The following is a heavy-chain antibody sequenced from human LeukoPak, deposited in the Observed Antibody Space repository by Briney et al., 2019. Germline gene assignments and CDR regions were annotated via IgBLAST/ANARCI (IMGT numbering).Heavy chain of an antibody. CDR3: ARLLSLGFDY. Sequence: SETLSLTCTVSGGSISSYYWSWIRQPPGKGLEWIGYISYTGSTNYNPSLKSRVTISVDTSKNQFSLKLSSVTAADTAVYYCARLLSLGFDYWGQGTLVTVSS. D-gene: IGHD2/OR15-2a*01. J-gene: IGHJ4*02. CDR1: GGSISSYY. CDR2: ISYTGST. V-gene: IGHV4-59*01.